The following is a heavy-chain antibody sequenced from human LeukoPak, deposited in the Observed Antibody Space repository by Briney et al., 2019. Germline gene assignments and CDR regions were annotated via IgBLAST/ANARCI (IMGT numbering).Heavy chain of an antibody. J-gene: IGHJ5*02. D-gene: IGHD2-2*01. CDR1: GFTFSSYS. CDR3: ARTGREYQLLWWFDP. CDR2: ISSSSSYI. Sequence: GGSLRLSCAASGFTFSSYSMNWVRQAPGKGLEWVSSISSSSSYIYYADSVKGRFTISRGNAKNSLYLQMNSLRAEDTAVYYCARTGREYQLLWWFDPWGQGTLVTVSS. V-gene: IGHV3-21*01.